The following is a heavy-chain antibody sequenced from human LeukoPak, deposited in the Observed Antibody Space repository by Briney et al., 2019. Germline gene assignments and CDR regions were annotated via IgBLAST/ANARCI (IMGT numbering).Heavy chain of an antibody. J-gene: IGHJ4*02. D-gene: IGHD6-13*01. CDR1: GASISSNNW. V-gene: IGHV4-4*02. CDR3: ASAEPRGIIWYPY. CDR2: IYHSGST. Sequence: SETLSLTCAVSGASISSNNWWWSWVRQPPGKGLEWIGEIYHSGSTNYNPSLKSRVTISVDKSKNQFSLKLSSVTAADTAVYYCASAEPRGIIWYPYWGQGTLVTVSS.